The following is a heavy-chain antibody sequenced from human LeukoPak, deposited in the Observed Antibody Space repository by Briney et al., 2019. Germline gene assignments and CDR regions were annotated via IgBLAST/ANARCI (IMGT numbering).Heavy chain of an antibody. CDR3: ASPGYSYGTYDDY. CDR1: GGSIGSSNW. Sequence: SETLSLTCAVSGGSIGSSNWWSWVRQPPGKGLEWIGEIYHSGSTNYNPSLKSRVAISVDKSKNQFSLKLSSVTVADTAVYYCASPGYSYGTYDDYWGQGTLVTVSS. V-gene: IGHV4-4*02. D-gene: IGHD5-18*01. J-gene: IGHJ4*02. CDR2: IYHSGST.